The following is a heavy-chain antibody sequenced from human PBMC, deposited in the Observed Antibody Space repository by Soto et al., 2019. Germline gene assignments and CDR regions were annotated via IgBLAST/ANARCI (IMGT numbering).Heavy chain of an antibody. V-gene: IGHV2-5*02. CDR2: IYWDDDK. Sequence: SGPTLVKPTQTLTLTCTFSGFSLSTSGVGVGWIRQPPGKALEWLALIYWDDDKRYSPSLKSRLTITKDTSKNQVVLKMTNMDPVDTATYYCAHRQPVRDYYGSGSSANAFDIWGQGTMVTVSS. CDR3: AHRQPVRDYYGSGSSANAFDI. J-gene: IGHJ3*02. D-gene: IGHD3-10*01. CDR1: GFSLSTSGVG.